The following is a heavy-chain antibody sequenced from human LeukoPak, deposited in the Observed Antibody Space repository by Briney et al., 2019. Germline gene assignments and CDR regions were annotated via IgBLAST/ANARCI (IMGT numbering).Heavy chain of an antibody. CDR2: INPSGGST. J-gene: IGHJ4*02. CDR3: ARDGDYYDSSGYYRSFDY. Sequence: ASVKVSCEASGYTFTSYYMHWVRQAPGQGLEWMGIINPSGGSTSYAQKFQGRVTMTRDTSTSTVYMELSSLRSEDTAVYYCARDGDYYDSSGYYRSFDYWAREPWSPSPQ. CDR1: GYTFTSYY. D-gene: IGHD3-22*01. V-gene: IGHV1-46*01.